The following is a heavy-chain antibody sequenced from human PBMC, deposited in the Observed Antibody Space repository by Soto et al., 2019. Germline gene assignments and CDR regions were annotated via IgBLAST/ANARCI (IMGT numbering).Heavy chain of an antibody. Sequence: GGSLRLSCAASGFTFSDSYMSWIRQAPGKGLEWISYITFSGNTVNYADSLKGRFTISRDNAKNSLYLQMNRLRAEDTAVYYCARVSWREKYGMDVWGQGTTVTVSS. V-gene: IGHV3-11*01. J-gene: IGHJ6*02. CDR2: ITFSGNTV. CDR3: ARVSWREKYGMDV. CDR1: GFTFSDSY.